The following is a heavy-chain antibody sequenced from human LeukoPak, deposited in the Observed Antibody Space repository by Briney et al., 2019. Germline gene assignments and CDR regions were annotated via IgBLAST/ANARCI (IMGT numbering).Heavy chain of an antibody. CDR2: ISYSGST. CDR1: GGSISSSSYY. Sequence: SETLSLTCTVSGGSISSSSYYWGWIRQPPGKGLEWIGSISYSGSTYYNPSLKSRVTISVDRSKNQFSLKLSSVTAADTAVYYCARVRSYYDSSGYFDAFDIWGQGTMVTVSS. D-gene: IGHD3-22*01. V-gene: IGHV4-39*07. CDR3: ARVRSYYDSSGYFDAFDI. J-gene: IGHJ3*02.